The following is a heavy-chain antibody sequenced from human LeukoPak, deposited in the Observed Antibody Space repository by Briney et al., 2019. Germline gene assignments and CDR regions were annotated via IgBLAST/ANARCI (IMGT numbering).Heavy chain of an antibody. D-gene: IGHD1-26*01. CDR3: ARDGT. J-gene: IGHJ5*02. CDR1: GFTFSDYT. Sequence: GGSLRLSCATSGFTFSDYTMNWVRQAPGKGLEWDSFISASSTSIYYADSVRGRFTISRDNAKNSLYLHMNSLRAEDTAVYYCARDGTWGPGTLVTVSS. V-gene: IGHV3-21*01. CDR2: ISASSTSI.